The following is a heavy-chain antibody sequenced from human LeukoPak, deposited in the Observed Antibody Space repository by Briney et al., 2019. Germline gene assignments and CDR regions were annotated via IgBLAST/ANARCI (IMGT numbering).Heavy chain of an antibody. CDR3: ARSYDSSGYSAFHV. D-gene: IGHD3-22*01. J-gene: IGHJ3*01. Sequence: PSETLSLTRNVSGDFISNYYRTWVRQFPGKGLEWIGYIYYSGSTYYNPALESRVTISVDTSKSHFSLNLTSVTAADTAMYYCARSYDSSGYSAFHVWGQGTMVSVSS. V-gene: IGHV4-59*01. CDR2: IYYSGST. CDR1: GDFISNYY.